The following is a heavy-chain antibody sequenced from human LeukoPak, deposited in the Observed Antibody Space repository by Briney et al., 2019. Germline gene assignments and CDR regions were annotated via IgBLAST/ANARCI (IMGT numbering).Heavy chain of an antibody. CDR1: GFTSSNHW. J-gene: IGHJ4*02. Sequence: GGPLRLSSAATGFTSSNHWTSWVRQAPGQGLESMTNIKQDGSEKYYVDSVKGRFTISRDNAKNSLYLQMNSLRAEDTAVYYCAVDCSSTSCYDVYYWGQGTQVTVSS. CDR3: AVDCSSTSCYDVYY. V-gene: IGHV3-7*02. D-gene: IGHD2-2*01. CDR2: IKQDGSEK.